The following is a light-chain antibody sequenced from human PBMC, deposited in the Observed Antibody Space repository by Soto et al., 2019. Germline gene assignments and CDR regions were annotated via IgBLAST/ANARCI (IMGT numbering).Light chain of an antibody. CDR1: QGSSSF. CDR3: QQLNSYPLT. Sequence: IQLTQSPSSLSASVGDTVTITCRASQGSSSFLAWYQQTPGRAPKLLIYAASTLQSGVPSRFSGSGSGTDFTLTISSLQPEDFATYYCQQLNSYPLTFGGGTKVEIK. J-gene: IGKJ4*01. CDR2: AAS. V-gene: IGKV1-9*01.